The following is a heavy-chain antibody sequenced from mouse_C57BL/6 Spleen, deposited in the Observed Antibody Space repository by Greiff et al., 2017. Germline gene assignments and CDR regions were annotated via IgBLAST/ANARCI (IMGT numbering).Heavy chain of an antibody. CDR1: GFSLTSYA. CDR2: IWTGGGT. D-gene: IGHD2-4*01. J-gene: IGHJ3*01. V-gene: IGHV2-9-1*01. Sequence: QVQLKESGPGLVAPSQSLSITCTVSGFSLTSYAISWVRQPPGKGLAWVGVIWTGGGTNDNAGLKSRLSLSKDNSKSQVFLKMTSLHTDDTARYYVDREGDDYDKTWLAYWGQGTLVTVSA. CDR3: DREGDDYDKTWLAY.